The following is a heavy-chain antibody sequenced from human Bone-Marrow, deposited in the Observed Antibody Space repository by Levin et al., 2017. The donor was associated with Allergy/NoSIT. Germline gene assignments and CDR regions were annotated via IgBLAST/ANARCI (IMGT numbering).Heavy chain of an antibody. CDR1: GGSISSSNW. CDR3: SCSGGSCYDYYYYYMDV. CDR2: IYHSGST. V-gene: IGHV4-4*01. D-gene: IGHD2-15*01. J-gene: IGHJ6*03. Sequence: GSLRLSCAVSGGSISSSNWWSWVRQPPGKGLEWIGEIYHSGSTNYNPSLKSRVTISVDKSKNQFSLKLSSVTAADTAVSSWSCSGGSCYDYYYYYMDVWGKGTTVTVSS.